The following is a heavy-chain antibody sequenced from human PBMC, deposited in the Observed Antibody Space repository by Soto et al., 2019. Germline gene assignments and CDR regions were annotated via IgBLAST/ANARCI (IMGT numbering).Heavy chain of an antibody. Sequence: GGSLRLSCAASGFTFASYTMSWVRQAPGKGLEWVSVISGRAGNTYYADSVKGRFTISRDNSKNTLYLYMSSLRAEDTALYYCAKDRYCSSTSCSSLNSWGQGTLVTVSS. CDR1: GFTFASYT. CDR3: AKDRYCSSTSCSSLNS. J-gene: IGHJ5*02. D-gene: IGHD2-2*01. CDR2: ISGRAGNT. V-gene: IGHV3-23*01.